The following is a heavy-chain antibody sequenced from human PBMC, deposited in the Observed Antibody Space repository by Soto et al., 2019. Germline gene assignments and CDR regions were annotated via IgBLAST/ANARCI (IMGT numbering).Heavy chain of an antibody. J-gene: IGHJ6*02. V-gene: IGHV1-2*04. CDR3: ARILSPELGYCSGGSCYGMDV. D-gene: IGHD2-15*01. CDR1: GYTFTSCN. CDR2: INPNSGGT. Sequence: GASVKVSCKASGYTFTSCNINWVRQATGQGLEWMGWINPNSGGTNYAQKFQGWVTMTRDTSISTAYMELSRLRSDDTAVYYCARILSPELGYCSGGSCYGMDVWGQGTTVTVSS.